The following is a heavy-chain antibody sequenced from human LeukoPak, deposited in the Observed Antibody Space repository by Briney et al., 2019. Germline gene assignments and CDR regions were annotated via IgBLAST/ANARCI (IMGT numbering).Heavy chain of an antibody. Sequence: PGGSLRLFCVASGFTSSSYAMSWVRQAPGKGLEWVSAISGSGGSTYYADSVKGRFTISRDNSKNTLFLQMNSLRAEDTAVYYCAKDPYAILTGYRYYFDYWGQGTLVTVSS. V-gene: IGHV3-23*01. CDR3: AKDPYAILTGYRYYFDY. CDR2: ISGSGGST. D-gene: IGHD3-9*01. CDR1: GFTSSSYA. J-gene: IGHJ4*02.